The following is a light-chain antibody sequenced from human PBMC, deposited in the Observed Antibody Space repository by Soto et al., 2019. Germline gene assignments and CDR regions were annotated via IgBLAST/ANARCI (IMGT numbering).Light chain of an antibody. CDR1: SDYRTYA. V-gene: IGLV4-69*01. CDR2: INYDGTH. Sequence: QAVVTQSPSASGSLGASVKLTCTLSSDYRTYAIAWHQQQSEKGPRFLMKINYDGTHSKGDGVFDRFSGSSSGAERHLTISSLQSEDEADYYCQSLGTGIQVFGGGTKLTVL. CDR3: QSLGTGIQV. J-gene: IGLJ3*02.